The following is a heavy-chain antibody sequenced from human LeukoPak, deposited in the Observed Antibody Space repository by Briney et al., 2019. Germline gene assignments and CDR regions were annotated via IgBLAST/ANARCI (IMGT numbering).Heavy chain of an antibody. CDR3: ARDFPDTYCGGDCYRDYYYGMDV. V-gene: IGHV3-21*01. Sequence: GGSLRLSCAASGFTFSSYSMNWVRQAPGKGLEWVSSISSSSSYIYYADSVKGRFTISRDNAKNSLYLQMNSLRAEDTAVYYCARDFPDTYCGGDCYRDYYYGMDVWGQGTTATVSS. D-gene: IGHD2-21*02. CDR2: ISSSSSYI. CDR1: GFTFSSYS. J-gene: IGHJ6*02.